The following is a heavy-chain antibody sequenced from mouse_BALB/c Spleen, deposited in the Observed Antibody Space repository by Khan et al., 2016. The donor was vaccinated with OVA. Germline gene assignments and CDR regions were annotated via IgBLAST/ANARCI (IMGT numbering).Heavy chain of an antibody. CDR3: ARKNGSDFDY. J-gene: IGHJ2*01. V-gene: IGHV1-20*02. Sequence: VQLQQSGPELVKPGASVKISCKASGYSFTGYFMNWVMQSHGKRLEWIGRINPHIGETFYNQKFTDKATLTVDESSTPAQMELRSLASEDSAVYYCARKNGSDFDYWGQGTTLTVSS. CDR2: INPHIGET. CDR1: GYSFTGYF. D-gene: IGHD1-1*01.